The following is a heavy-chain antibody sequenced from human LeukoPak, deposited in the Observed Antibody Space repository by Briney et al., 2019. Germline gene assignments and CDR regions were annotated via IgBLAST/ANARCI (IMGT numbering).Heavy chain of an antibody. Sequence: PSETLSLTCTVSGYSISSGYYWGWIRQPPGKGLEWIGSIYHSGSTYYNPSLKSRVTISVDTSKNQFSLKLSSVTAADTAVYYCARDRYGSETGHWGQGTLVTVSS. D-gene: IGHD1-1*01. V-gene: IGHV4-38-2*02. CDR3: ARDRYGSETGH. CDR1: GYSISSGYY. J-gene: IGHJ4*02. CDR2: IYHSGST.